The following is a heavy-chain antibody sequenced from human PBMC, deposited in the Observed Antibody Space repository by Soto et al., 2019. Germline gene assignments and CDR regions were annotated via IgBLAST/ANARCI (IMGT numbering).Heavy chain of an antibody. Sequence: PGGSLSLSCAASGFTFREYTMHWVRQSPGRGLEWVALISYNGREKYYADSVKGRFTISRDNSRNTVDLQMSSLRAEDTAVYYCVPGSSGTRGEDSWGPGVVVTVSS. V-gene: IGHV3-30*04. CDR2: ISYNGREK. D-gene: IGHD3-10*01. CDR1: GFTFREYT. J-gene: IGHJ4*02. CDR3: VPGSSGTRGEDS.